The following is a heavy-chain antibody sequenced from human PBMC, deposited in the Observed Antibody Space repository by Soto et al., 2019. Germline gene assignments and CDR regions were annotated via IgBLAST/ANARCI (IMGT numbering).Heavy chain of an antibody. CDR2: VIPMVGMS. D-gene: IGHD3-10*01. Sequence: QLQLLQSGAEVKKPGSSEKVSCTASGGTFNFYSISWVRQAPGQGLEWVARVIPMVGMSEYAQKFQGRVTITADKSTITAYMNLRILRSEDTAVYYCATNYGSGSAHFDYWGLGTLGTVSS. CDR1: GGTFNFYS. J-gene: IGHJ4*02. V-gene: IGHV1-69*02. CDR3: ATNYGSGSAHFDY.